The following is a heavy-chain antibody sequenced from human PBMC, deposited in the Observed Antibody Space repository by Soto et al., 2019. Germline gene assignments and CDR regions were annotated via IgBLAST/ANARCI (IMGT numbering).Heavy chain of an antibody. V-gene: IGHV4-34*01. J-gene: IGHJ6*03. CDR3: ARGGRQQLVRGYYYYMDV. CDR1: GGSFSGYY. Sequence: SETLSLTCAVYGGSFSGYYWSWIRQPPGKGLEWIGEINHSGSTNYNPSLKSRVTISVDTSKNQFSLKLSSVTAADTAVYYCARGGRQQLVRGYYYYMDVWGKGTTVTVSS. D-gene: IGHD6-13*01. CDR2: INHSGST.